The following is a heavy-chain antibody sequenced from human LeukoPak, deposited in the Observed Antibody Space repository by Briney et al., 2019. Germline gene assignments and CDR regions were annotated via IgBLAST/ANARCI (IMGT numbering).Heavy chain of an antibody. Sequence: PSETLSLTCTVSGGSISSSIYYWGWIRQPPGKGLEWIGSIHYSGSTHYNPSLKSRVTISVDTSKNQFSLNLSSVTAADTAVYYCAKTRWYSSGWSGETDYWGQGTLVTVSS. CDR2: IHYSGST. CDR3: AKTRWYSSGWSGETDY. CDR1: GGSISSSIYY. J-gene: IGHJ4*02. D-gene: IGHD6-19*01. V-gene: IGHV4-39*07.